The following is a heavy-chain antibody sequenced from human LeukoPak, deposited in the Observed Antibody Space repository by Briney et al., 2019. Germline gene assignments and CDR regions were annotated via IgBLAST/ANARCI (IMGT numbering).Heavy chain of an antibody. CDR2: ISGSGGST. V-gene: IGHV3-23*01. Sequence: AGGSLRLSCAASGFTFSSYAMSWVRQAPGKGLEWVSAISGSGGSTYYADSVKGRFTISRDNSKNTLYLQMNSLRAEDTAVYYCAKDRPYCSGGSCPFDYWGQGTLVTVSS. CDR3: AKDRPYCSGGSCPFDY. D-gene: IGHD2-15*01. J-gene: IGHJ4*02. CDR1: GFTFSSYA.